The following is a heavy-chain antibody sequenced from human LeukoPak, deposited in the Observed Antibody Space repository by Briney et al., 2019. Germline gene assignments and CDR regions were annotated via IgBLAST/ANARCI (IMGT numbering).Heavy chain of an antibody. Sequence: PGGSLRLSCAASGFTVSSNYMSWVRQAPGKGLEWVSVIYSGGSTYYTDSVKGRFTISRDNSKNTLYLQMNSLRAEDTAVYYCARAIPTVTAPDYWGQGTLVTVSS. CDR3: ARAIPTVTAPDY. CDR1: GFTVSSNY. D-gene: IGHD2-21*02. J-gene: IGHJ4*02. V-gene: IGHV3-66*01. CDR2: IYSGGST.